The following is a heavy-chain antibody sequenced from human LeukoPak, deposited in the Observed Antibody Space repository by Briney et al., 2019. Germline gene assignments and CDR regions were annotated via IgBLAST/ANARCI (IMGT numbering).Heavy chain of an antibody. V-gene: IGHV3-9*01. J-gene: IGHJ4*02. D-gene: IGHD3-10*01. Sequence: VRCLRLSCAVSGLTFYDDAMDGGRHAPGEGVEWGSGISWNRGSIAYADSVKGGFTISRDNAKNSLYLQMNSLRAEDRALYYFTKVYGSGGYRSIDYWGEGTLVTVSS. CDR3: TKVYGSGGYRSIDY. CDR2: ISWNRGSI. CDR1: GLTFYDDA.